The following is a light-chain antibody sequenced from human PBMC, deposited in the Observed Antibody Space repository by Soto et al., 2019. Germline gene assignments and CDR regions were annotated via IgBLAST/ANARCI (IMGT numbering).Light chain of an antibody. CDR1: QSVLYSSNNKNY. J-gene: IGKJ5*01. CDR2: WTS. V-gene: IGKV4-1*01. Sequence: DIVMTQSPDSLAVSLGERATINCKSSQSVLYSSNNKNYLAWYQHKPGQTPKLLIYWTSTRESGVPDRFSGSGSGTDFTLTISSLQAEDVAVYYCQQYYSSITFGQGTRLEIK. CDR3: QQYYSSIT.